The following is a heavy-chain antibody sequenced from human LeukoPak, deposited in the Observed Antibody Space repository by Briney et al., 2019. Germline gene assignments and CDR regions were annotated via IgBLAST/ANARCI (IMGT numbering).Heavy chain of an antibody. Sequence: ASVKVSCKASGYTFTSYGISWVRQAPGQGLEWMGWISAYNGNTNYAQKLQGRVTMTRDTSTSTAYTELRSLRSDDTAVYYCARGETRFGELFDWFDSWGQGTLVTVSS. CDR3: ARGETRFGELFDWFDS. CDR1: GYTFTSYG. CDR2: ISAYNGNT. D-gene: IGHD3-10*01. V-gene: IGHV1-18*01. J-gene: IGHJ5*01.